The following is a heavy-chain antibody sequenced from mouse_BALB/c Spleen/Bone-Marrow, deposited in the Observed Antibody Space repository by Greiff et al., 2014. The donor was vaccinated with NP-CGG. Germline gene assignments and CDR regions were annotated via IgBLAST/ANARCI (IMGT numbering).Heavy chain of an antibody. V-gene: IGHV5-6-5*01. CDR1: GITVSSYT. D-gene: IGHD1-2*01. J-gene: IGHJ4*01. CDR2: ITGGGTT. Sequence: EVQVVESGGGLVKPGESLKFSCPASGITVSSYTMSWVRQTPEKRLEWVASITGGGTTYYPDSVKGRFTISRDNARNILYLQVSSLRSEDTAIYYCARHYGYVDAMDYWGQGTSVTVSS. CDR3: ARHYGYVDAMDY.